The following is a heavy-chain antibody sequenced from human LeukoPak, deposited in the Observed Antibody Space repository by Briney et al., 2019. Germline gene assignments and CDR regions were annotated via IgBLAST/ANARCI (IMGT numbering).Heavy chain of an antibody. CDR3: AILATYYYDSSGYVDYFDY. CDR2: ISYDGSNK. V-gene: IGHV3-30*03. J-gene: IGHJ4*02. Sequence: PGGSLRLSCAASRFTFSSYVMHWVRQAPGEGLEWVAFISYDGSNKYYADSVKGRFTISRDNSKNTLYLQMNSLRAEDTAVYYCAILATYYYDSSGYVDYFDYWGQGTLVTVSS. D-gene: IGHD3-22*01. CDR1: RFTFSSYV.